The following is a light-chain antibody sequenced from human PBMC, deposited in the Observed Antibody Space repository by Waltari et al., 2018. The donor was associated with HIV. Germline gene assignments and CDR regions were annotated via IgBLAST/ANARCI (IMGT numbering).Light chain of an antibody. V-gene: IGKV1-5*03. Sequence: DIQMTQSPSTLSASVGDRVTITCRASQSITNWLAWNQQKPGKAPKLLIHKASTLQSGVPSRFSGSGSGTEFTLTINSLQPDDFATYYCQKYDTYPYTFGQGTKLESK. J-gene: IGKJ2*01. CDR3: QKYDTYPYT. CDR2: KAS. CDR1: QSITNW.